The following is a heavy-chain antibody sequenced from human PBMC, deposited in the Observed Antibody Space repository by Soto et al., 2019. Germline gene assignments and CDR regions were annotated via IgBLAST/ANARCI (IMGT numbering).Heavy chain of an antibody. J-gene: IGHJ6*02. CDR3: ARAAREFDYYYGMDV. D-gene: IGHD6-6*01. CDR1: GGSFSGYY. Sequence: SETLSLTCAVYGGSFSGYYWSWIRQPPGKGLEWIGEINHSGSTNYNPSLKSRVTISVDTSKNQFSLKLSSVTAADTAVYYCARAAREFDYYYGMDVWGQGTTVTVSS. V-gene: IGHV4-34*01. CDR2: INHSGST.